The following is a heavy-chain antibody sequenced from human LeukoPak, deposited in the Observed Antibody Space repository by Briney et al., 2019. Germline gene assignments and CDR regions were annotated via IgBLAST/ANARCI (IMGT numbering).Heavy chain of an antibody. CDR3: ARDRGYSGYDYFYEGDACDI. CDR1: GFTFSSYG. V-gene: IGHV3-30*03. D-gene: IGHD5-12*01. J-gene: IGHJ3*02. Sequence: GGSLRLSCAASGFTFSSYGMHWVRQAPGKGLEWVAVISYDGSNKYYADPVKGRFTISRDNSKNTLYLQMNSLRAEDTAVYYCARDRGYSGYDYFYEGDACDIWGQGTMVTVSS. CDR2: ISYDGSNK.